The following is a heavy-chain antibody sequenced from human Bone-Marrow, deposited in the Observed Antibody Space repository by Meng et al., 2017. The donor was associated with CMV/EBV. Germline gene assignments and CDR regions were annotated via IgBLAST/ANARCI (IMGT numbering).Heavy chain of an antibody. CDR2: IRYDGSNK. CDR3: AQTTVTPVPFDY. V-gene: IGHV3-30*02. J-gene: IGHJ4*02. Sequence: GRMVGFRGGGVQTGGSLGLYWPPSGFPFSGYGMHWVRQAPGKGLEWVAFIRYDGSNKYYADSVKGRFTISRDNSKNTLYLQMNSLRAEDTAVYYCAQTTVTPVPFDYWGQGTLVTVSS. CDR1: GFPFSGYG. D-gene: IGHD4-17*01.